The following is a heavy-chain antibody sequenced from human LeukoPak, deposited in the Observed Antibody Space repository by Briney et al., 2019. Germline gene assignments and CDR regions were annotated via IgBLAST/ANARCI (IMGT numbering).Heavy chain of an antibody. CDR2: VTGNGGAT. CDR3: AKPTGAARPGY. J-gene: IGHJ4*02. V-gene: IGHV3-23*01. D-gene: IGHD6-6*01. CDR1: GFTFSNYA. Sequence: GGSLRLSCVVSGFTFSNYAMSWVRQAPGKGLEWVSAVTGNGGATYYADSVKGRFTISRDNSKNTLYLQMNSLRAEDTAVYYCAKPTGAARPGYWGQGTLVTVSS.